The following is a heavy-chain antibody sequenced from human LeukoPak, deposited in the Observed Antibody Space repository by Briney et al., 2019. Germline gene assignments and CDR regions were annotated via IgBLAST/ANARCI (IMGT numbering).Heavy chain of an antibody. CDR3: ARGPRITVFGVVIPRFDY. J-gene: IGHJ4*02. D-gene: IGHD3-3*01. CDR1: RFTGSSNY. Sequence: GGYLTRSCSASRFTGSSNYMSWLRQAAGQELEWFAGIYRGGSTYYAESMKGRFTISRDNSKNTLYLQMNSLRADDTAVYYCARGPRITVFGVVIPRFDYWGQGTLVSVSS. V-gene: IGHV3-53*01. CDR2: IYRGGST.